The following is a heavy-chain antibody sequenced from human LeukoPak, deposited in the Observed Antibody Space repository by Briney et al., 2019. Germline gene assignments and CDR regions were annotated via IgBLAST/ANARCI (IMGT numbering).Heavy chain of an antibody. CDR1: GFSFSSYG. D-gene: IGHD3-22*01. J-gene: IGHJ3*02. CDR3: ARMGYYDSSGYFDAFDI. Sequence: GSLRLSCAASGFSFSSYGMHWVRQAPGKGLEWVAFIRSDGSNKYYGDSVKGRFTISRDNSKNTLYLQMNSLRAEDTAVYYCARMGYYDSSGYFDAFDIWGQGTMVTVSA. CDR2: IRSDGSNK. V-gene: IGHV3-30*02.